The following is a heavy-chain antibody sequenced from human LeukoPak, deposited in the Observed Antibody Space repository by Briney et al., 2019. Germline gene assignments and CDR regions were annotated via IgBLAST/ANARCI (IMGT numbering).Heavy chain of an antibody. D-gene: IGHD3-10*01. CDR2: IKSKTDGGTR. J-gene: IGHJ4*02. CDR1: GLTLSNSW. Sequence: GGSLRLSCAASGLTLSNSWMRWVRQATGGGLEWVGRIKSKTDGGTRDYAAPVKGRFTISRDDSKTTLYLQMNSLKTEDTAVYYCTTDLEGVLWFGELNWGYWGQGTLVTVSS. CDR3: TTDLEGVLWFGELNWGY. V-gene: IGHV3-15*01.